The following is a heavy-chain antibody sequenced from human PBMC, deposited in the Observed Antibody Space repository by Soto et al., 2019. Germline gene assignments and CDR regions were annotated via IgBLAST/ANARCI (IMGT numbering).Heavy chain of an antibody. CDR3: ARVGYTYYYDSSGPKRYYFDY. CDR2: INHSGST. Sequence: SETLSLTCAVYGGSFSCYYWCWIRQPPGKGQELIGEINHSGSTNYTPSLKRRITISVDTSKNQFSLKLSSVTAADTAVYYCARVGYTYYYDSSGPKRYYFDYWGQGTLVTVSS. D-gene: IGHD3-22*01. J-gene: IGHJ4*02. CDR1: GGSFSCYY. V-gene: IGHV4-34*01.